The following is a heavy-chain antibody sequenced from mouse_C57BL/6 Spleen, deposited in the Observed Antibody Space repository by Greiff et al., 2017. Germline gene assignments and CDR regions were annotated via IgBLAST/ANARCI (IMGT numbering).Heavy chain of an antibody. CDR3: ARSRTVVADNYAMGY. CDR2: INPRSGYT. Sequence: QVQLQQSGAELVRPGASVKLSCKASGFTFTSYTMHWVKQRPGQGLEWIGYINPRSGYTKYNKKFKDKATLTADTSSSTAYMQPSSLTSEHTAVYYGARSRTVVADNYAMGYWGQGTSVTVSS. CDR1: GFTFTSYT. V-gene: IGHV1-4*01. J-gene: IGHJ4*01. D-gene: IGHD1-1*01.